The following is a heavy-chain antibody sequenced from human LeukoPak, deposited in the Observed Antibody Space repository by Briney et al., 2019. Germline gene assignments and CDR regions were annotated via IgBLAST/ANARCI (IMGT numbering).Heavy chain of an antibody. CDR2: ISGSGGST. D-gene: IGHD3-9*01. CDR1: GFTFSSYA. V-gene: IGHV3-23*01. CDR3: AKEGGYYDILTGYYSPGYFDC. J-gene: IGHJ4*02. Sequence: PGGSLRLSCAASGFTFSSYAMSWVRQAPGKGLEWVSAISGSGGSTYYADSVKGRFTISRDNSKNTLYLQMNSLRAEDTAVYYCAKEGGYYDILTGYYSPGYFDCWGQGTLVTVSS.